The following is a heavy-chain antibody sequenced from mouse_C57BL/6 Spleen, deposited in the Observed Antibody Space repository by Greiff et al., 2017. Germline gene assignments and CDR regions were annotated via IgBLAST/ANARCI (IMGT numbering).Heavy chain of an antibody. D-gene: IGHD1-1*01. CDR1: GFTFSSYA. Sequence: DVMLVESGGGLVKPGGSLKLSCAASGFTFSSYAMSWVRQTPEKRLEWVATISDGGSYTYYPDNVKGRFTISRDNAKNNLYLQMSHLKSEDTAMYYCARDKTTVVATDFDVWGTGTTVTVSS. CDR3: ARDKTTVVATDFDV. V-gene: IGHV5-4*01. J-gene: IGHJ1*03. CDR2: ISDGGSYT.